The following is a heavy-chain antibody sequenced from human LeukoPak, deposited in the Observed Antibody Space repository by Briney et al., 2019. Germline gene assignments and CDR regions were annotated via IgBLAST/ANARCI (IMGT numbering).Heavy chain of an antibody. J-gene: IGHJ3*01. Sequence: GGSLRLSCAASGFTFDDYAMPWVRQAPGKGLEWVSGISWNSGSIGYADSVKGRFTISRDNAKNSLSLQMNSLRSEDTALYYCVKDDGWYSWGQGTMVTVSS. CDR2: ISWNSGSI. CDR1: GFTFDDYA. CDR3: VKDDGWYS. V-gene: IGHV3-9*01. D-gene: IGHD2-15*01.